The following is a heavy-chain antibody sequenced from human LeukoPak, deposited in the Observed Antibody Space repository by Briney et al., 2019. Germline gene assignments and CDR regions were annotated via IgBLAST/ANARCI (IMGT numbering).Heavy chain of an antibody. V-gene: IGHV3-23*01. CDR1: GFTFSSYA. J-gene: IGHJ6*03. CDR2: ISGSGGST. D-gene: IGHD6-6*01. Sequence: GGSLRLSCAASGFTFSSYAMSWVRQAPGKGLEWVSAISGSGGSTYYADSVKGRFTISRDNSKNTLYLQMNSLRAEDTAVYYCAKGSIAARIGYYYMDVWGKGTTVTVSS. CDR3: AKGSIAARIGYYYMDV.